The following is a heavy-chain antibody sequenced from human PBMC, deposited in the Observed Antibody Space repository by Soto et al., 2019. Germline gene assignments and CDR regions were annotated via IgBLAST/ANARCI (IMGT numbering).Heavy chain of an antibody. CDR2: IYYSWST. J-gene: IGHJ6*02. Sequence: SETLSLACTVSGGSVSSGSYYWSWLRQPPGKGLEWIGYIYYSWSTNYNPSLKSRVTISVDTSKNQFSLKLSSVTAADTAVYYCARVVVVPAARYYYGMDVWGQGTTVTVSS. CDR3: ARVVVVPAARYYYGMDV. D-gene: IGHD2-2*01. V-gene: IGHV4-61*01. CDR1: GGSVSSGSYY.